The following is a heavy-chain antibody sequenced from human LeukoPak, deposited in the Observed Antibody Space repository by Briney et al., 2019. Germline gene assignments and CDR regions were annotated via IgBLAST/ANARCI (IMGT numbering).Heavy chain of an antibody. CDR3: ARDLKWKDGY. D-gene: IGHD1-1*01. CDR1: GFTFSRYW. V-gene: IGHV3-74*01. CDR2: INTDGSTI. J-gene: IGHJ4*02. Sequence: GGSLRLSCAASGFTFSRYWMHWVRQAPGKGLVWVSRINTDGSTITYADSVKGRFTISRDNAKNTLYLQMNSLRAEDTAVYYCARDLKWKDGYWGQGTLVTVSS.